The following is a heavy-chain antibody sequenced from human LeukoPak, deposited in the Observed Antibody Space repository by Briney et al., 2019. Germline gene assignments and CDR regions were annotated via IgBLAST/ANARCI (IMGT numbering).Heavy chain of an antibody. D-gene: IGHD5-24*01. CDR1: GDSISRSDW. V-gene: IGHV4-4*02. CDR2: IYHSGTT. CDR3: AGEMATIPVDY. J-gene: IGHJ4*02. Sequence: SETLSLTCSVSGDSISRSDWWTWVRQPPGKGLEWIGEIYHSGTTNYNPSLKSRVTISVDTSKNQFSLKLSSVTVADTAVYYCAGEMATIPVDYWGQGTLVTVSS.